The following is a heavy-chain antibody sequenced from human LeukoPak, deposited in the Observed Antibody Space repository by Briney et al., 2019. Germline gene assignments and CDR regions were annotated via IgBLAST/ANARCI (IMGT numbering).Heavy chain of an antibody. CDR3: AKDRGSGSYSYRYFDY. CDR1: GFTFYDYA. D-gene: IGHD3-10*01. CDR2: ISWNSGSI. V-gene: IGHV3-9*01. Sequence: GGSLRLSCAASGFTFYDYAMHWVRHAPGKGLEWVSGISWNSGSIVYADSVKGRFTISRDNANTSLYLQMNSLRAEDTALYYCAKDRGSGSYSYRYFDYWGQGTLVTVSS. J-gene: IGHJ4*02.